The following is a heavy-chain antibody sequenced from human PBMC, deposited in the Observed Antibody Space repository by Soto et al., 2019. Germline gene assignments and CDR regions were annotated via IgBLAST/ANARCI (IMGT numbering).Heavy chain of an antibody. Sequence: QVQLVESGGGVVQPGRSLRLSCAASGFTFSSYAMHWVRQAPGKGLEWVAVISYDGSNKYYADSVKGRFTISRDNSKNTLYLQMNCLRAEDTAVYYCASMGGVVVITSDDYWGQGTLVTVSS. CDR1: GFTFSSYA. CDR2: ISYDGSNK. CDR3: ASMGGVVVITSDDY. V-gene: IGHV3-30-3*01. D-gene: IGHD3-22*01. J-gene: IGHJ4*02.